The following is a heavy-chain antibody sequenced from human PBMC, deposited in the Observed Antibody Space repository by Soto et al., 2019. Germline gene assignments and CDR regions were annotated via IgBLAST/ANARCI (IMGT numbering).Heavy chain of an antibody. CDR3: GGAEAGPNKY. CDR2: MNHLGSS. CDR1: GASFTGHY. J-gene: IGHJ4*02. Sequence: QVQLQQWGAGLLKPSATLSLTCTVHGASFTGHYWSWVRQSPGKGLEWIGEMNHLGSSNYNPSLKRRVNLSVDTSKKQFSLNLRSVTAVDTAVYFCGGAEAGPNKYWGQGTLVTVSS. V-gene: IGHV4-34*01. D-gene: IGHD6-13*01.